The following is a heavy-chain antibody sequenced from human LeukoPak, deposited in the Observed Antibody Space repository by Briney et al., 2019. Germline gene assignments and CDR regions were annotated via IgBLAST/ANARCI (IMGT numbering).Heavy chain of an antibody. J-gene: IGHJ3*02. Sequence: SETLSLTCTVSGGSISSYYWNWIRQPPGKGLEWIGYIYYSGSTNYNPSLKSRVTISVDTSKNQFSLKLSSVTAADTAVYYCAREKVTGDVFDIRGQGTMVTVSS. D-gene: IGHD2-21*02. V-gene: IGHV4-59*01. CDR1: GGSISSYY. CDR3: AREKVTGDVFDI. CDR2: IYYSGST.